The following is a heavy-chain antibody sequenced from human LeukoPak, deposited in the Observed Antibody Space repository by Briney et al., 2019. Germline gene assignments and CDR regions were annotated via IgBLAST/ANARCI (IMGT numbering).Heavy chain of an antibody. D-gene: IGHD3-10*01. V-gene: IGHV4-38-2*02. CDR3: ASGGERFGESPIDY. J-gene: IGHJ4*02. CDR2: IYHSGST. Sequence: SETLSLTCTVSGYSISSGYYWGWIRQPPGKGLEWIGSIYHSGSTYYNPSLKSRVTISVDTSKNQFSLKLSSVTAADTAVYYCASGGERFGESPIDYWGQGTLVTVSS. CDR1: GYSISSGYY.